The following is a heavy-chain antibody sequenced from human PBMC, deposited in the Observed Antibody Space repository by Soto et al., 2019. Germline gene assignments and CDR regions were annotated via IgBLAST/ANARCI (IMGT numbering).Heavy chain of an antibody. CDR3: ARDYGGNVFDY. D-gene: IGHD4-17*01. CDR1: GGSFSGYY. V-gene: IGHV4-34*01. J-gene: IGHJ4*02. Sequence: PSETLSLTCAVYGGSFSGYYWSWIRQPPGKGLEWIGEINHSGSTNYNPSLKSRVTISVDTSKNQFSLKLSSVTAADTAVYYCARDYGGNVFDYWGQGTLVTVSS. CDR2: INHSGST.